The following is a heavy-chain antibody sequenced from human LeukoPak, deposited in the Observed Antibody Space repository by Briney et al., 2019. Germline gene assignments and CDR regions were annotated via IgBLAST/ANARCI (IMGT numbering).Heavy chain of an antibody. CDR1: GFTFSSYG. Sequence: GGSLRLSCAASGFTFSSYGMHWVRQAPGKGLEWVAFIRYDGSNKYYADSVKGRFTISRDNSKNTLYLQMNSLRAEDTAVYYCAKDQELVGATAHFDYWGQGTLVTVSS. D-gene: IGHD1-26*01. CDR2: IRYDGSNK. CDR3: AKDQELVGATAHFDY. J-gene: IGHJ4*02. V-gene: IGHV3-30*02.